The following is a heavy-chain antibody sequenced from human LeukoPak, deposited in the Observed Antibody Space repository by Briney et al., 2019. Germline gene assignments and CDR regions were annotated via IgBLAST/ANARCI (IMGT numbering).Heavy chain of an antibody. CDR3: ATSMLVSGYFDY. V-gene: IGHV3-23*01. CDR2: ISGSGGST. D-gene: IGHD3-10*02. CDR1: GFTFSSYA. Sequence: GGSLRLSCAASGFTFSSYAMSWVRQAPGKGLEWVSAISGSGGSTYYADSVKGRFTISKDNSKNTLYLQMNSLRAEDTAVYYFATSMLVSGYFDYWGQGTLVPVSS. J-gene: IGHJ4*02.